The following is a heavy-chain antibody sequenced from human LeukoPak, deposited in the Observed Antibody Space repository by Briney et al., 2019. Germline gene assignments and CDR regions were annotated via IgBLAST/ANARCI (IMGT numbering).Heavy chain of an antibody. CDR1: GGSISSSSYY. D-gene: IGHD3-10*01. CDR3: ASVTMVRGVIMELDY. J-gene: IGHJ4*02. CDR2: IYYSGST. V-gene: IGHV4-39*07. Sequence: SETLSLTCTVSGGSISSSSYYWGWIRQPPGKGLEWIGRIYYSGSTYYNPSLKSRVTISVDTSKNQFSLKLSSVTAADTAVYYCASVTMVRGVIMELDYWGQGTLVTVSS.